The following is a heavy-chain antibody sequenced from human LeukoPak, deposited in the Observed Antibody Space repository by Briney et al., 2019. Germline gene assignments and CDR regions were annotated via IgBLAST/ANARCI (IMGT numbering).Heavy chain of an antibody. CDR1: GGSISSSNYH. CDR3: ARLTVGATAVDC. CDR2: IYYSGTT. V-gene: IGHV4-39*01. J-gene: IGHJ4*02. D-gene: IGHD1-26*01. Sequence: SETLSLTCTVSGGSISSSNYHWGWIRQPPGRGLEWIGTIYYSGTTYYNPSLKSRVTISVDTSKNQFSLKLSSMTAAGTAVYYCARLTVGATAVDCWGQGTLVTVSS.